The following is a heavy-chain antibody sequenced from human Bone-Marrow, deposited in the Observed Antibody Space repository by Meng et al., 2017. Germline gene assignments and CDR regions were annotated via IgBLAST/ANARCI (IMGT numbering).Heavy chain of an antibody. D-gene: IGHD3-16*01. J-gene: IGHJ6*02. V-gene: IGHV3-21*01. Sequence: GESLKISCAVSVVSFSDSDIHWVRQAPGKGLEWFSSISSSSSYIYYADSVKGRFTISRDNAKNSLYLQMNSLRAEETAVYYCSRDKYDYVWGSFHGMDVWGQGTTVTVSS. CDR1: VVSFSDSD. CDR2: ISSSSSYI. CDR3: SRDKYDYVWGSFHGMDV.